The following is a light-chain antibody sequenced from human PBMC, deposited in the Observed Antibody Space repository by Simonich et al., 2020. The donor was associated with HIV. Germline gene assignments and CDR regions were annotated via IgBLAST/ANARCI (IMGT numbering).Light chain of an antibody. CDR3: SSYTTTSTWV. V-gene: IGLV2-14*03. CDR1: SSDFGAYNY. CDR2: DVS. J-gene: IGLJ2*01. Sequence: QSALTQPASVSGSPGQSITISCPGISSDFGAYNYVYWYQHPPGKAPKVIIYDVSKRPSGVSNRFSGSKSGDAASLTISGIQAEDEADYYCSSYTTTSTWVFGGGTKLTVL.